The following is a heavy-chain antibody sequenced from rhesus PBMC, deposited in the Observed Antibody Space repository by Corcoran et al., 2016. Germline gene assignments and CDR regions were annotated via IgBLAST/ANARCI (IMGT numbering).Heavy chain of an antibody. CDR2: IYGSGSST. CDR3: ARVYSNYGDY. Sequence: QLQLQESGPGLVKPSETLSVTCAVSGGSISSSYWSWIRQAPGKGLEWIGYIYGSGSSTNSNPSLKSRVTISTDTSKNQFSLKLSSVTAADTAVYYCARVYSNYGDYWGQGVLITVSS. J-gene: IGHJ4*01. CDR1: GGSISSSY. V-gene: IGHV4-169*01. D-gene: IGHD4-23*01.